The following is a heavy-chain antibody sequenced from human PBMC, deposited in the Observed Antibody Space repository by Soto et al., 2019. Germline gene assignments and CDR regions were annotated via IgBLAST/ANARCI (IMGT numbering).Heavy chain of an antibody. CDR3: AREGGGYGGNYYYYGMDV. Sequence: QVQLVQSGAEVKKPGASVKVSCKASGYTFTSYGISWVRQAPGQGLEWMGWISAYNGNTNYAQKLQGRVTMTTDTSTRTAYMELRSLRSDDTAVYYCAREGGGYGGNYYYYGMDVWGQGTTVTVSS. D-gene: IGHD4-17*01. V-gene: IGHV1-18*01. CDR2: ISAYNGNT. CDR1: GYTFTSYG. J-gene: IGHJ6*02.